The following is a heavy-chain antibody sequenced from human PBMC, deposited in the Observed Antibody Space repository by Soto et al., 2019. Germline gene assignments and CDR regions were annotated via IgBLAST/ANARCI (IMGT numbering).Heavy chain of an antibody. CDR3: ARDQVKGTMTIL. Sequence: QVQLVESGGGVVQPGRSLRLSCAASGFTFINYAMHWVRQAPGKGLEWVAVISYDGSNKYYADSVKGRFTISRDNSKNTMYLQMNSLSAEDTAVYPCARDQVKGTMTILWGQGTLVTVSS. CDR1: GFTFINYA. CDR2: ISYDGSNK. D-gene: IGHD4-17*01. J-gene: IGHJ4*02. V-gene: IGHV3-30-3*01.